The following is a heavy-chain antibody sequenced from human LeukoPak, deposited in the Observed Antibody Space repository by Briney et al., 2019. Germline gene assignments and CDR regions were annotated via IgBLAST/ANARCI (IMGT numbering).Heavy chain of an antibody. CDR3: ARGSSSTSYCYYGMDV. J-gene: IGHJ6*04. Sequence: PGGSLRLSCAASGFTFSSYSMNWVRQAPGKGLEWVSTISSSSSYIYYADSVKGRFTISRDNAKNSLYLQMNSLRAEDTAVYYCARGSSSTSYCYYGMDVWGKGTTVTVSS. CDR1: GFTFSSYS. CDR2: ISSSSSYI. D-gene: IGHD2-2*01. V-gene: IGHV3-21*01.